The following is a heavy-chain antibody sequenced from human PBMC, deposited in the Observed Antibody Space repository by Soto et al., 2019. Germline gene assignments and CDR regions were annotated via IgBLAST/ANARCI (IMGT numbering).Heavy chain of an antibody. Sequence: TGGSLRLSCAASGFTFSSYAMSWVRQAPGKGPEWVSYISSSGSQKHYADSVKGRFAISRDNSKNSLFLQMNSLRAEDTAIYYCTKEGKDIEVAPVDIFRSSGWFRGVFSWGQGTLVTVSS. CDR3: TKEGKDIEVAPVDIFRSSGWFRGVFS. CDR1: GFTFSSYA. J-gene: IGHJ5*02. D-gene: IGHD6-19*01. V-gene: IGHV3-23*01. CDR2: ISSSGSQK.